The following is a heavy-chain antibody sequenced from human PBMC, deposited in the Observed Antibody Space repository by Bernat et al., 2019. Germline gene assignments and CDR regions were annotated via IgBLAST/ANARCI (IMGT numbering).Heavy chain of an antibody. CDR2: INPNSGGT. J-gene: IGHJ5*02. CDR1: GYTFTGYY. Sequence: QVQLVQSGAEVKKPGASVKVSCKASGYTFTGYYMHWVRQAPGQGLEWMGRINPNSGGTNYAQKFQGRVTMTRDTSISTAYMELSRPRSDDTAVYYCAGVRISMVQGSLAGFDPWGQGTLVTVSS. CDR3: AGVRISMVQGSLAGFDP. V-gene: IGHV1-2*06. D-gene: IGHD3-10*01.